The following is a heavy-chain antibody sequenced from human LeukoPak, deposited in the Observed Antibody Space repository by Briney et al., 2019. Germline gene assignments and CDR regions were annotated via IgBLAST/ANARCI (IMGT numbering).Heavy chain of an antibody. D-gene: IGHD1-1*01. CDR1: GYTFTGYY. J-gene: IGHJ3*02. Sequence: ASVKVSCKASGYTFTGYYMHWVRQAPGRGLEWMGRINPNSGGTNYAQKFQGRVTMTRDTSISTAYMELSRLRSDDTAVYYCARDAYVHNAFDIWGQGTMVTVSS. CDR2: INPNSGGT. V-gene: IGHV1-2*06. CDR3: ARDAYVHNAFDI.